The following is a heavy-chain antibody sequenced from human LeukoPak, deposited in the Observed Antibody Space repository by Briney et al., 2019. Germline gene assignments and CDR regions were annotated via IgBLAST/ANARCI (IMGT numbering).Heavy chain of an antibody. CDR1: GFTFSSYT. Sequence: PGGSLRLSCVASGFTFSSYTMTWVRQTPGKGLEWVSSISPSGQSTYHAESVNGRFTISRDNGKNSVHLQMNRLIPEDSAMYFCARDFTGESGYSGYWGQGTLVTVSS. CDR2: ISPSGQST. D-gene: IGHD5-12*01. V-gene: IGHV3-21*06. J-gene: IGHJ4*02. CDR3: ARDFTGESGYSGY.